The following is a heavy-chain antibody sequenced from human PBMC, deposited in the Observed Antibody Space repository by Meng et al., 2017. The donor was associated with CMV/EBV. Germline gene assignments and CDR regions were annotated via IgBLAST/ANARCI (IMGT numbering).Heavy chain of an antibody. Sequence: GFGFSSYAMNWVRQAPGKGLEWVSLIVGSGATTYYADSVKGRFTISRDNSKNTLYLQLNGLRAEDSAMYYCAKGFCSGGNCYNFFDYWGQGTLVTVSS. CDR2: IVGSGATT. V-gene: IGHV3-23*01. J-gene: IGHJ4*02. D-gene: IGHD2-15*01. CDR3: AKGFCSGGNCYNFFDY. CDR1: GFGFSSYA.